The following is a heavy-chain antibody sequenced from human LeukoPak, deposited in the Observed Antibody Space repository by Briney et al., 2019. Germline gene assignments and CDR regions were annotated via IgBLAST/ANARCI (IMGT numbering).Heavy chain of an antibody. CDR1: GGSISSYY. CDR2: IYYSGST. D-gene: IGHD6-13*01. Sequence: SETLSLTCTVSGGSISSYYWSWIRQPPEKGLEWIGYIYYSGSTNYNPSLKSRVTISVDTSKNQFSLKLSSVTAADTAVYYCAREGRGIAAAATRAGAAYYYYYYMDVWGKGTTVAVSS. J-gene: IGHJ6*03. CDR3: AREGRGIAAAATRAGAAYYYYYYMDV. V-gene: IGHV4-59*01.